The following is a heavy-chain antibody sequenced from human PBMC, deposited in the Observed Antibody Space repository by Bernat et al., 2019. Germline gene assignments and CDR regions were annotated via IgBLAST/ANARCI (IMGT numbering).Heavy chain of an antibody. CDR1: GGSITSSSYY. V-gene: IGHV4-39*01. Sequence: QLQLQESGPGLVKPSETLSLTCTVSGGSITSSSYYWGWIRQPPGQGLEWIGSIYYSGSAYYNPSLRSRVTISVDTSKNQFSLNLSSVTAADTAVYYCARPGYDFRVHWGQGTLVTVSS. D-gene: IGHD5-12*01. CDR3: ARPGYDFRVH. CDR2: IYYSGSA. J-gene: IGHJ4*02.